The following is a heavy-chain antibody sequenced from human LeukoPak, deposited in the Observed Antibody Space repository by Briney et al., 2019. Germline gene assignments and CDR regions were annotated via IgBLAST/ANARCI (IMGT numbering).Heavy chain of an antibody. Sequence: GASVKVSCKASGYTFTSYDINWVRQATGQGLEWMGWMNPNSGNTGYAQKFQGRVTITRNTSISTAYMELSSLRSEDTAVYYCARAAMVRGVITGYYYYYYMDVWGKGTTVTVSS. CDR3: ARAAMVRGVITGYYYYYYMDV. D-gene: IGHD3-10*01. CDR2: MNPNSGNT. CDR1: GYTFTSYD. V-gene: IGHV1-8*03. J-gene: IGHJ6*03.